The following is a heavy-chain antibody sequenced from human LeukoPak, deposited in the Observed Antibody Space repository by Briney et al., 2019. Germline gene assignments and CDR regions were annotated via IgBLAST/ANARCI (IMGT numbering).Heavy chain of an antibody. CDR2: IYYSGST. D-gene: IGHD2-15*01. Sequence: SETLSLTCTVSGGSISSYYWSWIRQPPGKGLEWIGYIYYSGSTNYNPSLKSRVTISVDTSKNQFSLKLSSVTAADTAVYCCARGGVVVAAPFDYWGQGTLVTVSS. CDR1: GGSISSYY. V-gene: IGHV4-59*01. CDR3: ARGGVVVAAPFDY. J-gene: IGHJ4*02.